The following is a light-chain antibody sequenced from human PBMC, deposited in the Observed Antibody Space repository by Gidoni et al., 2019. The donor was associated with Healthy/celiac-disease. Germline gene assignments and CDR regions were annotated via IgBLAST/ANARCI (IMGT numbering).Light chain of an antibody. Sequence: DIQMTQYPSSLSASVGDRVTITCRASQSISSYLDWYQQKPGKAPKLLIYAASSLQSGVPSRFSGSGSGTDFTLTISSLQPEDFATYYCQQNNSTPPTFGEGTKVEIK. V-gene: IGKV1-39*01. CDR1: QSISSY. CDR3: QQNNSTPPT. J-gene: IGKJ4*01. CDR2: AAS.